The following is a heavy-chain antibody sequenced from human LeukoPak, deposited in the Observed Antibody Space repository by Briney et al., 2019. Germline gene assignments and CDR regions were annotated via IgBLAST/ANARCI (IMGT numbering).Heavy chain of an antibody. J-gene: IGHJ5*02. Sequence: SETLSLTCTVSGGSISDSNYYWGWIRQPPGRGLEWIGNIYYSGSAYYSPSLKSRVTVSIDTSKNQFSLKLNSVTAADTAVYYCARQSTIAAARIDPWGQGTLVTVSS. CDR2: IYYSGSA. D-gene: IGHD6-25*01. CDR3: ARQSTIAAARIDP. V-gene: IGHV4-39*01. CDR1: GGSISDSNYY.